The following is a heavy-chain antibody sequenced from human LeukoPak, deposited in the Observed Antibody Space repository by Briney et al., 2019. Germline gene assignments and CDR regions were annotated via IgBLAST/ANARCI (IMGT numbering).Heavy chain of an antibody. D-gene: IGHD6-13*01. CDR3: ASLYSNSWHDY. J-gene: IGHJ4*02. CDR1: GGSISSSSYS. Sequence: PSETLSLTCTVSGGSISSSSYSWGWVRQPPGKGLEWIGSIYYSGSTYYNPSLKSRVTISVDTSKNQFSLKLSSVTAADTAVYHCASLYSNSWHDYWGQGTLVTVSS. CDR2: IYYSGST. V-gene: IGHV4-39*01.